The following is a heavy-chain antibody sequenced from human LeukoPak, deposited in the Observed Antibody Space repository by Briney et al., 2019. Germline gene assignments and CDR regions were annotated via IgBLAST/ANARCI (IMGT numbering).Heavy chain of an antibody. Sequence: GGSLRLSCAASGFTFSYYAMSWVRQAPGKGLEWVSTFKTKYSQVYYAESVRGRFTISTDNSEKTVYLQMNSLRAEDTALYYCARSVPDYTRFDYWGQGALVTASS. V-gene: IGHV3-23*05. CDR2: FKTKYSQV. D-gene: IGHD4-11*01. CDR1: GFTFSYYA. J-gene: IGHJ4*02. CDR3: ARSVPDYTRFDY.